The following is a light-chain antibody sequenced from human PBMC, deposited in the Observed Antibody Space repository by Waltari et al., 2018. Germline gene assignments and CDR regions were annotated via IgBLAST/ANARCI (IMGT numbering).Light chain of an antibody. J-gene: IGLJ2*01. CDR3: QSYDRLSGSV. CDR1: SSNIGAGYD. CDR2: GNT. Sequence: QSVLTQPPSVSGAPGQRVTISCTGRSSNIGAGYDVHWYQQLPGTAPKLVIYGNTNRPSGVPDRFAGSKSATSASLAITGLQAEDEADYYCQSYDRLSGSVFGGGTKLTIL. V-gene: IGLV1-40*01.